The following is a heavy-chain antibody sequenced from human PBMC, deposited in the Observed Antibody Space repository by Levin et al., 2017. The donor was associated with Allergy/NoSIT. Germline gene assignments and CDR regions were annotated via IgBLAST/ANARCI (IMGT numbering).Heavy chain of an antibody. J-gene: IGHJ4*02. CDR1: GFTFSSYA. V-gene: IGHV3-23*01. CDR3: AKDVIYRAAAGGNFDY. CDR2: ISGSGGST. Sequence: GGSLRLSCAASGFTFSSYAMSWVRQAPGKGLEWVSAISGSGGSTYYADSVKGRFTISRDNSKNTLYLQMNSLRAEDTAVYYCAKDVIYRAAAGGNFDYWGQGTLVTVSS. D-gene: IGHD6-13*01.